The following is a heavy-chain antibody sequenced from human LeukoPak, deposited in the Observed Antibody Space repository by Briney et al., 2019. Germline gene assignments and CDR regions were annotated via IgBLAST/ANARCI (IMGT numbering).Heavy chain of an antibody. CDR2: IIPIFGTA. V-gene: IGHV1-69*05. J-gene: IGHJ4*02. CDR3: ARVPQDRTGTTWYFDY. D-gene: IGHD1-7*01. Sequence: GASVKVSCKASGYTFTSYGISWVRQATGQGLEWMGGIIPIFGTANYAQKFQGRVTITTDESTSTAYMELSSLRSEDTAVYYCARVPQDRTGTTWYFDYWGQGTLVTVSS. CDR1: GYTFTSYG.